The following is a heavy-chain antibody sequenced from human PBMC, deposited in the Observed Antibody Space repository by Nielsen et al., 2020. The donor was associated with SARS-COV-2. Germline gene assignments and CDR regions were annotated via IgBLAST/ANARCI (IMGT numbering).Heavy chain of an antibody. D-gene: IGHD3-3*01. V-gene: IGHV1-18*01. J-gene: IGHJ4*02. CDR1: GYTFTSYD. CDR3: ARESLRFFGPHSSRGKFDY. CDR2: ISAYNGNT. Sequence: ASVKVSCKASGYTFTSYDINWVRQATGQGLEWMGWISAYNGNTNYAQKLQGRVTMTTDTSTSTAYMELRSLRSDDTAVYYCARESLRFFGPHSSRGKFDYWGQGTLVTVSS.